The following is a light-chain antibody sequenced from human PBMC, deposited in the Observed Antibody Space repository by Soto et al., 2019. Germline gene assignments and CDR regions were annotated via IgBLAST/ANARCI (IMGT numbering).Light chain of an antibody. CDR3: QQYESSPYP. V-gene: IGKV3-20*01. Sequence: EVVLTQSPGTLSLFPGERATLSCRASQSLSNILLAWYQQKPGQPPRLLIYGANNRAGGTPDRLSGSGFGTDFTLTITRLEPEDFAVYYCQQYESSPYPFGQGTKLQL. J-gene: IGKJ2*01. CDR1: QSLSNIL. CDR2: GAN.